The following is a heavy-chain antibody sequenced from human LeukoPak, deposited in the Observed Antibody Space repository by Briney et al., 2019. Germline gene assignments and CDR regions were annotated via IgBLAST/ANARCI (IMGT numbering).Heavy chain of an antibody. J-gene: IGHJ4*02. CDR2: IIPIFGTA. V-gene: IGHV1-69*01. D-gene: IGHD6-19*01. CDR3: ARASVGIAVDDY. Sequence: ASVKVSCKASGGTFSSYAISWARQAPGQGLEWMGGIIPIFGTANYAQKFQGRVTITADESTSTAYMELSSLRSEDTAVYYCARASVGIAVDDYWGQGTLVTVSS. CDR1: GGTFSSYA.